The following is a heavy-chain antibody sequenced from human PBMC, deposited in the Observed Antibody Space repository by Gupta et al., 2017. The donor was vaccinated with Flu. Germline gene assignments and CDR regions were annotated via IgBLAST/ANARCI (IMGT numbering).Heavy chain of an antibody. CDR2: IIPVLGQT. D-gene: IGHD2-15*01. Sequence: NWVRQAPGKGPEGMGGIIPVLGQTNYAQKVQGRVTITADESTSTVYMEISSLRSEDTAVYYGARKGGGHCSGGTCYSFDYWGQGTRVTVSS. J-gene: IGHJ4*02. V-gene: IGHV1-69*01. CDR3: ARKGGGHCSGGTCYSFDY.